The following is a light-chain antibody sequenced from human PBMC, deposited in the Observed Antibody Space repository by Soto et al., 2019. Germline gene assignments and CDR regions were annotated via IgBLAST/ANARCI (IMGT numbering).Light chain of an antibody. CDR2: AAS. J-gene: IGKJ5*01. V-gene: IGKV1-39*01. Sequence: DIQMTQSPSSLSASVGDRVTITCRASQSIGGYLTWYQQLPGKAPKLLIFAASSLQSGVPSRFSGSGSGTDFTLTISSLQPEDFATYYCQQSYSTSITFGQGTRLEIK. CDR3: QQSYSTSIT. CDR1: QSIGGY.